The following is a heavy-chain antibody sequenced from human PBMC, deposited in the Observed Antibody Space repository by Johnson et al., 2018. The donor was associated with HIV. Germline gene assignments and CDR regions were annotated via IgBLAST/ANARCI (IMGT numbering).Heavy chain of an antibody. D-gene: IGHD6-19*01. V-gene: IGHV3-20*04. CDR3: ARVVSVAVAGSRQGAVGAFDM. CDR2: INWNGGST. Sequence: MQLVESGGGVVQPGRSLRLSCAASGFTFDDYGMSWVRQAPGKGLEWVSGINWNGGSTGYADSVKGRFTISRDNAKNSLYLHMNTLRAEDTALYYCARVVSVAVAGSRQGAVGAFDMWGQGTMVTVSS. J-gene: IGHJ3*02. CDR1: GFTFDDYG.